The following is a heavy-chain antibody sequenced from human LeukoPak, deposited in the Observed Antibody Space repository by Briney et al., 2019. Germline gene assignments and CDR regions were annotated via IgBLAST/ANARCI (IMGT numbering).Heavy chain of an antibody. CDR1: GYTFTSYG. CDR2: ISAYNGNT. CDR3: ARDQNMITFGGVIVTTGSFDY. Sequence: AASVKVSCKASGYTFTSYGISWVRQAPGQGLEWMGWISAYNGNTNYAQKFQGRVTITADESTSTAYMELSSLRSEDTAVYYCARDQNMITFGGVIVTTGSFDYWGQGTLVTVSS. J-gene: IGHJ4*02. V-gene: IGHV1-18*01. D-gene: IGHD3-16*02.